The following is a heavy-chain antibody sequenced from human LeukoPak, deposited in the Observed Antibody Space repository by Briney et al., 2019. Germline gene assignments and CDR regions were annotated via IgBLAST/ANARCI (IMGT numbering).Heavy chain of an antibody. Sequence: SETLSLTCTVSGGSISSSSYYWGWIRQLPGKGLEWIGSIYYSGSTYYNPSLKSRVTISVDTSKNQFSLKLSSVTAADTAVYYCARITGGYDFWSGSYLDYWGQGTLVTVSS. CDR1: GGSISSSSYY. D-gene: IGHD3-3*01. CDR2: IYYSGST. V-gene: IGHV4-39*01. J-gene: IGHJ4*02. CDR3: ARITGGYDFWSGSYLDY.